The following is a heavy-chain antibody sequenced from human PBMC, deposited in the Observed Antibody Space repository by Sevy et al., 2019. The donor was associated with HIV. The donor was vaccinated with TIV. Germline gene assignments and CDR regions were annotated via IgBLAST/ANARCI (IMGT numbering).Heavy chain of an antibody. Sequence: GGSLRLSCSAYGFIFSSYGMSWVRQTPGKGLEWVAIISSDGSDDFYAESVRGRFTISRDKSRNTLYLQMDSLRLEDTAIYYCAKDKEDDYGDYYFDHWGQGALVTVSS. CDR1: GFIFSSYG. D-gene: IGHD4-17*01. J-gene: IGHJ4*02. CDR2: ISSDGSDD. V-gene: IGHV3-30*18. CDR3: AKDKEDDYGDYYFDH.